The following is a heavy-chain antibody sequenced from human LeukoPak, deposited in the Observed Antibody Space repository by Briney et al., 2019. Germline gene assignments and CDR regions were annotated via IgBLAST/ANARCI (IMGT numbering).Heavy chain of an antibody. V-gene: IGHV3-21*01. Sequence: GGSLRLSCAASGFTFSSYGMNWVRQAPGKVLEWVTSISSSSSYIYYADSVKGRFTISRDSAKSSLYLQMNSLRAEDTAVYYCARAMIIAAACFDYWGQGTLVTVSS. J-gene: IGHJ4*02. CDR3: ARAMIIAAACFDY. CDR2: ISSSSSYI. D-gene: IGHD6-13*01. CDR1: GFTFSSYG.